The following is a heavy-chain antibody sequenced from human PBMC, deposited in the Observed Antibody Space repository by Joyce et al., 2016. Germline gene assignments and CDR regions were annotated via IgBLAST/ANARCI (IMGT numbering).Heavy chain of an antibody. V-gene: IGHV2-5*02. CDR1: GFSLDTDGMG. CDR2: IYWDGDN. Sequence: QITLKESGPTLVKPTQTLTLTCNVSGFSLDTDGMGVGWIRQPPGQALEWLALIYWDGDNRFNPSLKTRLVISKDASRGQVVLSLSNMDPVDTATYFCARAKTVTYFFDSWGPGTLVTVSS. J-gene: IGHJ4*02. D-gene: IGHD2-21*02. CDR3: ARAKTVTYFFDS.